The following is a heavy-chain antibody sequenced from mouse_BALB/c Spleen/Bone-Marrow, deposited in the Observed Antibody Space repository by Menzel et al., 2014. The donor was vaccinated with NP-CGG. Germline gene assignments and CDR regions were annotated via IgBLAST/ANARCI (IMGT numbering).Heavy chain of an antibody. Sequence: VHLQQSGAELVKPGASVKLSCKASGYTFTSYWMHWVKQRPGQGLEWIGEINPSDARTNYNETFKNKATLTADKSSSTAYIKHSSLTSEDSAVYYCSRVYGYVAGFAWFVYWGHGTLVTISA. V-gene: IGHV1S81*02. J-gene: IGHJ3*01. CDR2: INPSDART. D-gene: IGHD2-14*01. CDR1: GYTFTSYW. CDR3: SRVYGYVAGFAWFVY.